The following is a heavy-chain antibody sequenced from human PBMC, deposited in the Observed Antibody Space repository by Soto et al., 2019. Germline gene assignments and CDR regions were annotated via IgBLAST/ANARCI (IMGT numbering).Heavy chain of an antibody. CDR1: GGSISSDY. V-gene: IGHV4-59*01. J-gene: IGHJ5*01. CDR2: IHYSGST. CDR3: AKDIRGRTAASVYNYFDL. Sequence: SETLSLTCTVSGGSISSDYWSWIRQPPGKGLEWIGYIHYSGSTDYNPSLKSRVTISVDTSRNQFSLKLSSVTAADTAVYYCAKDIRGRTAASVYNYFDLWGQGTPVTVSS. D-gene: IGHD6-13*01.